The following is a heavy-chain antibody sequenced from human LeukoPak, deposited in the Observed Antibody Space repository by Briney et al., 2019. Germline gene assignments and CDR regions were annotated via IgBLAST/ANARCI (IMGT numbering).Heavy chain of an antibody. Sequence: GTSVKVSCKASGYTFTSYYMHWVRQAPGQGLEWMGIINPSGGSTSYAEKFQGRVTITADKSTSTSYMELSSLRSEDTAVYYCARESSSGYYLDYWGQGTVVTVSS. V-gene: IGHV1-46*01. CDR2: INPSGGST. J-gene: IGHJ4*02. CDR1: GYTFTSYY. D-gene: IGHD3-22*01. CDR3: ARESSSGYYLDY.